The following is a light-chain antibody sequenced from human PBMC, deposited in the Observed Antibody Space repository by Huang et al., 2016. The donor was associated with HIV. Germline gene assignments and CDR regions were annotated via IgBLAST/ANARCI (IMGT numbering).Light chain of an antibody. CDR3: QQRSAWPLT. CDR2: DAS. J-gene: IGKJ4*01. Sequence: EIVLTQSPSTLSLSPGERATRSCSASQSVHSYLAWSQQKPGQAPRLLIYDASNRATGIPARFSGSGSGTDFTLTISNLQSEDFAVYYCQQRSAWPLTFGGGTKVEI. CDR1: QSVHSY. V-gene: IGKV3-11*01.